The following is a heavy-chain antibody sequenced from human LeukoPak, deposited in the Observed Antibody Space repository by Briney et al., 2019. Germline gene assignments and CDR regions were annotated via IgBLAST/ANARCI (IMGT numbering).Heavy chain of an antibody. J-gene: IGHJ2*01. CDR3: ASRYLTTPLNWYFDL. V-gene: IGHV1-69*01. CDR2: IIPIFGTA. CDR1: GGTFSSYA. D-gene: IGHD3-22*01. Sequence: GASVEVSCKASGGTFSSYAISWVRQAPGQGLEWMGGIIPIFGTANYAQKFQGRVTITADESTSTAYMELSSLRSEDTAVYYCASRYLTTPLNWYFDLWGRGTLVTVSS.